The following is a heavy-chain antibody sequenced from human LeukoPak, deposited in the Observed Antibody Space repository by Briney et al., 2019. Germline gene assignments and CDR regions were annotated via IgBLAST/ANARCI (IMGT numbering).Heavy chain of an antibody. V-gene: IGHV3-11*01. D-gene: IGHD6-6*01. J-gene: IGHJ3*02. CDR2: ITSSGNTI. CDR1: GFTFSDYY. Sequence: KPGGSLRLSCAASGFTFSDYYMSWIRQAPGKGLEWVSYITSSGNTIYYADSMKGRFTISRDNAKHSLFLQLDSLRAEDTAVYYCARIGRPAAFDIWGQGTLVIVSS. CDR3: ARIGRPAAFDI.